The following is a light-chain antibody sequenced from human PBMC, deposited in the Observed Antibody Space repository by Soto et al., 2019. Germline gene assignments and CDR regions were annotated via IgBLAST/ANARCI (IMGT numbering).Light chain of an antibody. Sequence: DIQRIQSPSTRSASVGDIVTSTCRASQSISSWLAWYQQKPGKAPKLLIYDASSLESGVPSRFSVSGSGTEFTLTISSLQPDYFAIYYCQQYNSYRWTFGQGTKVDIK. CDR1: QSISSW. CDR2: DAS. CDR3: QQYNSYRWT. J-gene: IGKJ1*01. V-gene: IGKV1-5*01.